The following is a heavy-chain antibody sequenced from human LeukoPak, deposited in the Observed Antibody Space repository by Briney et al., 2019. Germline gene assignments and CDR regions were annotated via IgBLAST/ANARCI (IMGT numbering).Heavy chain of an antibody. CDR1: GGSFSGYY. Sequence: SETLSLTCAVYGGSFSGYYWSWIRQHPGKGLEWIGYIYYSGSTYYNPSLKSRVTISVDTSKNQFSLKLSSVTAADTAVYYCARGTYYYDSSPRGDFDYWGQGTLVTVSS. J-gene: IGHJ4*02. V-gene: IGHV4-31*11. CDR3: ARGTYYYDSSPRGDFDY. CDR2: IYYSGST. D-gene: IGHD3-22*01.